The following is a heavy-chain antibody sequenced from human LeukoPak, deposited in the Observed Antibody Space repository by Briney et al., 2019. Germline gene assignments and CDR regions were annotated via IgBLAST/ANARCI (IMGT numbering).Heavy chain of an antibody. D-gene: IGHD2-2*01. CDR1: GYTFTSYY. V-gene: IGHV1-46*01. CDR2: LNPSGGST. CDR3: ARGLSSTSSFYYNYYYMDV. Sequence: ASVKVSCKASGYTFTSYYMHWVRQAPGQGLEWMGILNPSGGSTNYAQKFQGRVTMTRDMSTSTVYMELSSLRSEDTAVYFCARGLSSTSSFYYNYYYMDVWGKGPTVTVSS. J-gene: IGHJ6*03.